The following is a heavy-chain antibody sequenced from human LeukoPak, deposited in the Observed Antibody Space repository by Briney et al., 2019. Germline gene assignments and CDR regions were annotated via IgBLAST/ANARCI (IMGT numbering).Heavy chain of an antibody. CDR2: IFYDGSNK. Sequence: GGSLRLSCAAPGFAFNNYNMHWVRQAPGKGLEWVAFIFYDGSNKNDADSVKGRFTISRDNSKNTVYLQMNSLRAEDTAVYYCARDFSGRYTIDYWGQGTLVTVSS. CDR3: ARDFSGRYTIDY. D-gene: IGHD6-19*01. V-gene: IGHV3-30-3*01. J-gene: IGHJ4*02. CDR1: GFAFNNYN.